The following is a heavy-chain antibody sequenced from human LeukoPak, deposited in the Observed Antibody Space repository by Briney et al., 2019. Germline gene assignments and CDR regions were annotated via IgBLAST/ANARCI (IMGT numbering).Heavy chain of an antibody. CDR2: INHSGST. D-gene: IGHD6-6*01. Sequence: SETLSLTCVVYGVSFSGYYWSWIRQSPGKGLEWIGEINHSGSTNYNPSLKSRVTISVDTSKKQFSLKLRSVTAADTAVYYCAREFSSSKIYYYYHMDVWGKGTTVTVSS. CDR1: GVSFSGYY. J-gene: IGHJ6*03. CDR3: AREFSSSKIYYYYHMDV. V-gene: IGHV4-34*01.